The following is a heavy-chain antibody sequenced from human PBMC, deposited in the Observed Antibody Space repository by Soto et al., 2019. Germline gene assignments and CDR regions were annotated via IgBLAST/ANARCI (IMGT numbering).Heavy chain of an antibody. J-gene: IGHJ3*02. CDR1: GYTFTSYG. CDR2: ISAYNGNT. D-gene: IGHD3-10*01. Sequence: ASVKVSCKAAGYTFTSYGISWVRQAPGQGLEWMGWISAYNGNTNYAQKLQGRVTMTTDTSTGTAYMELRSLRSDDTAVYYCARDLLPQYYYGSGSYYHDPFDIPAQRTTVTVSS. CDR3: ARDLLPQYYYGSGSYYHDPFDI. V-gene: IGHV1-18*01.